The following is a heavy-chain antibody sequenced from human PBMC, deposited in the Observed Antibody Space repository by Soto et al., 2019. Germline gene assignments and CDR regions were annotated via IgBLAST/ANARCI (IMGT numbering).Heavy chain of an antibody. J-gene: IGHJ3*02. CDR3: ATGGVSCMLWCEDAFYI. CDR1: GFTFSSYG. CDR2: ISYDGSNK. D-gene: IGHD2-8*01. V-gene: IGHV3-30*03. Sequence: QVQLVESGGGVVQPGRSLRLSCAASGFTFSSYGMHWVRQAPGKGLEWVAVISYDGSNKYYADSVKGRFTISRDNSKNTLYLQMNSLRAEDTAVYYCATGGVSCMLWCEDAFYIWGQVTMVTVSS.